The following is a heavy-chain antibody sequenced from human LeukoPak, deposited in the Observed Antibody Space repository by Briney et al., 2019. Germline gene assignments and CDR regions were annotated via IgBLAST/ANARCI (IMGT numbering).Heavy chain of an antibody. CDR2: IRYDGSNK. J-gene: IGHJ4*02. CDR1: GFTFSSYG. CDR3: AKAAGGSGSYYTPLGY. V-gene: IGHV3-30*02. Sequence: GGSLRLSCAASGFTFSSYGMHWVRQAPGKGLEWVAFIRYDGSNKYYADSVKGRFTISRDNSKNTLYPQMNSLRAEDTAVYYCAKAAGGSGSYYTPLGYWGQGTLVTVSS. D-gene: IGHD3-10*01.